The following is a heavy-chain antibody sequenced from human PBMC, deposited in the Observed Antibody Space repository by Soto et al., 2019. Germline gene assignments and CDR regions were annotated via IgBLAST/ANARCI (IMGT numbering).Heavy chain of an antibody. D-gene: IGHD3-10*01. V-gene: IGHV4-59*08. CDR2: IYYSGST. J-gene: IGHJ3*02. CDR1: GGSISSYY. Sequence: SETLSLTCNVSGGSISSYYWSWIRQPPGKGLEWIGYIYYSGSTNYNPSLKSRVTISVDTSKNQFSLKLSSVTAADTAVYYCARHVGILWFGEPSQVAFDIWGQGTMVTVSS. CDR3: ARHVGILWFGEPSQVAFDI.